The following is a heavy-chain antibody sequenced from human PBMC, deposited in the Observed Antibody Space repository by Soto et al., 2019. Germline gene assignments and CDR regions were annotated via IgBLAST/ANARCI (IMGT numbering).Heavy chain of an antibody. J-gene: IGHJ6*02. D-gene: IGHD2-2*01. CDR3: ARGGPNIVLVPAAPPFYYYGMDV. CDR1: GFTFSSYS. V-gene: IGHV3-21*01. Sequence: GGSLRLSCAASGFTFSSYSMNWVRQAPGKGLEWVSSISSSSSYIYYADSVKGRFTISRDNAKNSLYLQMNSLRAEDTAVYYCARGGPNIVLVPAAPPFYYYGMDVWGQGTTVTSP. CDR2: ISSSSSYI.